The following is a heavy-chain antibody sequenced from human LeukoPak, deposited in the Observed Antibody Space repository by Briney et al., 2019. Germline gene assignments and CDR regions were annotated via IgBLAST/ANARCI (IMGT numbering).Heavy chain of an antibody. Sequence: SVKVSCKASGGTFSSYAISWVRQAPGQGLEWMGGIIPIFGTANYAQKFQGRVTITADESTSTAYMELRSLRSDDTAVYYCAKQLGYCSDGSCYFPYWGQGTLVTVSS. V-gene: IGHV1-69*13. CDR3: AKQLGYCSDGSCYFPY. J-gene: IGHJ4*02. CDR1: GGTFSSYA. D-gene: IGHD2-15*01. CDR2: IIPIFGTA.